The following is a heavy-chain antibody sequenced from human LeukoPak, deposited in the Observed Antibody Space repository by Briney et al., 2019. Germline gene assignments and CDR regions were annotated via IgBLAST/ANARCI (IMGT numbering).Heavy chain of an antibody. D-gene: IGHD3-10*01. CDR2: IYYSGST. J-gene: IGHJ6*02. V-gene: IGHV4-59*01. Sequence: SETLSLTCTVSGGSISSYYWSWIRQPPGKGLEWIGYIYYSGSTNYNPSLKSRVTISVDTSKNQFSLKLSSVTAADTAVYYCARGASTTMVRGPPYYYGMDVWGQGTTVTVSS. CDR3: ARGASTTMVRGPPYYYGMDV. CDR1: GGSISSYY.